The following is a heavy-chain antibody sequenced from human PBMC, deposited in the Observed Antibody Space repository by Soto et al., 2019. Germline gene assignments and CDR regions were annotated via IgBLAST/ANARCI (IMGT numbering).Heavy chain of an antibody. CDR1: GGTFSSYV. Sequence: QVQLVQSGAEVKKPGSSVKVSCKASGGTFSSYVISWVRQAPGQGLEWMGGIIPIFGTANYAQKFQGRVTITADESTSTVYVALSSLRSEDTAVYYGARGIVVVVAAKYNYYGMDVWGQGTTVTVSS. CDR3: ARGIVVVVAAKYNYYGMDV. D-gene: IGHD2-15*01. V-gene: IGHV1-69*12. J-gene: IGHJ6*02. CDR2: IIPIFGTA.